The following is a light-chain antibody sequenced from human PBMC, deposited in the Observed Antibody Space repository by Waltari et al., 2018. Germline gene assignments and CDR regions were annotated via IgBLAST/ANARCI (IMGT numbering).Light chain of an antibody. J-gene: IGKJ1*01. CDR3: QQYHNWPPWT. Sequence: EIVMTQSPATLSVSPGEGATLSCRASQSISSNLAWYQQKPGQTPRLLLYGASTRAGGVPVRFSGSASGTEFTLTISSLQSEDFAVYYCQQYHNWPPWTFGQGTKVEI. CDR1: QSISSN. CDR2: GAS. V-gene: IGKV3-15*01.